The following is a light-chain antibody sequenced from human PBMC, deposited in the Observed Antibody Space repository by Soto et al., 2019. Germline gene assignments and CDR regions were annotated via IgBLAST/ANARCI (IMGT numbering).Light chain of an antibody. Sequence: DIHMTQSPSTLCSSLGDRGTITCRASQSISSWLAWYQQKPGKAPKVLIYDASTLESGVPSRFSASGSGTEFTFTISSMNPDDFATYYCQEYNNYWTFGQGTKVDIK. CDR1: QSISSW. CDR2: DAS. CDR3: QEYNNYWT. V-gene: IGKV1-5*01. J-gene: IGKJ1*01.